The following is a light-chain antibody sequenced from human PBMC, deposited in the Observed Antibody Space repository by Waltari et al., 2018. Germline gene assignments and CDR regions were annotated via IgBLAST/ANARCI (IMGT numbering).Light chain of an antibody. CDR2: EAS. CDR1: QSISTY. J-gene: IGKJ4*01. V-gene: IGKV3-11*01. Sequence: EIVLTQSPVTLSLSPGERATLSCRASQSISTYLAWYQHKPAQAPRLLIYEASNRATGNPARISGSGSGTDFTLTIASLEPEDFAFYYCQQRSNWPPRTFGGGTKVEIK. CDR3: QQRSNWPPRT.